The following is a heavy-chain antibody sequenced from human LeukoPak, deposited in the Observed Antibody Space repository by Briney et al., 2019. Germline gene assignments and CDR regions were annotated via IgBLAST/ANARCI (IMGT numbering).Heavy chain of an antibody. Sequence: SETLSLTCTVSGGSISSSSYHWAWIRQPPGKGLEWIATVYYTGSAYYNPSLKSRVTISVDTSKSQFSLKLSSVTTADTALYYCARYASGSYYWFDPWGQGTLVTVSS. CDR2: VYYTGSA. J-gene: IGHJ5*02. CDR1: GGSISSSSYH. V-gene: IGHV4-39*01. D-gene: IGHD3-10*01. CDR3: ARYASGSYYWFDP.